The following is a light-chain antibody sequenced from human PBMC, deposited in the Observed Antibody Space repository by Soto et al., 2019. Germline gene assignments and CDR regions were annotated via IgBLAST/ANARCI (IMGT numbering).Light chain of an antibody. CDR3: CSHAGSSVV. Sequence: QSALTQPRSVSGSPGQSVTISCTGTSSDVGGYNHVSWYQQHPGKAHKLIIYDVSTRPSGVPDRFSGSKSGNTASLTISGLQAEDEADYYCCSHAGSSVVFGTGTKVTVL. V-gene: IGLV2-11*01. J-gene: IGLJ1*01. CDR1: SSDVGGYNH. CDR2: DVS.